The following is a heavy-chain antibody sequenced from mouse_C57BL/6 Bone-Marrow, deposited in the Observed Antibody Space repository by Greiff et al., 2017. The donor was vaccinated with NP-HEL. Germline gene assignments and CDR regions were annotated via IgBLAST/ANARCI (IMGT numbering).Heavy chain of an antibody. CDR1: GYTFTSYW. J-gene: IGHJ2*01. V-gene: IGHV1-64*01. CDR2: IHPNSGST. D-gene: IGHD1-1*02. Sequence: QVQLKESGAELVKPGASVKLSCKASGYTFTSYWMHWVKQRPGQGLEWIGMIHPNSGSTNYHEKFKSKATLTVDKSSSTAYMQLSSLTSEDSAVYYCARWVGLWGQGTTLTVSS. CDR3: ARWVGL.